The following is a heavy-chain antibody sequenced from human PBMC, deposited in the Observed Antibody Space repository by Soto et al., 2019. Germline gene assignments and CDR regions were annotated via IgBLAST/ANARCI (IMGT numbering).Heavy chain of an antibody. CDR2: ISSSGSTI. CDR1: GLTFCSYE. J-gene: IGHJ6*02. Sequence: LRLSCAASGLTFCSYEMNWVRQAPGKGLEWVSYISSSGSTIYYADSVKGRFTISRDNAKNSLYLQMNSLRAEDTAVYYCARYHKGGYYYYGMDVWGQGTTVTVSS. CDR3: ARYHKGGYYYYGMDV. V-gene: IGHV3-48*03.